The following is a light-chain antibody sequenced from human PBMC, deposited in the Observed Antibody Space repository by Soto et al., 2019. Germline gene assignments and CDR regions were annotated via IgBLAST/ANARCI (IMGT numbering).Light chain of an antibody. CDR3: QQYNNFIT. Sequence: EIVLTQSPGTLSLSPGERATLSCRASQSVSSSYLAWYQQKPGQAPRLLIYGASTRATGIPARFSGSGSGTEFTLTISSLQSEDFAVYYCQQYNNFITFGQGTRLEIK. CDR1: QSVSSSY. V-gene: IGKV3-15*01. J-gene: IGKJ5*01. CDR2: GAS.